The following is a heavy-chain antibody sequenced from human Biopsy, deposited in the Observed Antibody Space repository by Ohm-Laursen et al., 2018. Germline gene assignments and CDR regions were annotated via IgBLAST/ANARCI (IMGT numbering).Heavy chain of an antibody. V-gene: IGHV1-2*02. D-gene: IGHD6-13*01. CDR3: AREKPFGASWGY. Sequence: ASVKASCKASGYNFTDFYLHWVRQAPGQGLEWLGLINPDTGGTKYAQKFQGRVAMTRDTSISTAYLDLSSLGSEDTAVYYCAREKPFGASWGYWGQGTLVTVSS. CDR2: INPDTGGT. J-gene: IGHJ4*02. CDR1: GYNFTDFY.